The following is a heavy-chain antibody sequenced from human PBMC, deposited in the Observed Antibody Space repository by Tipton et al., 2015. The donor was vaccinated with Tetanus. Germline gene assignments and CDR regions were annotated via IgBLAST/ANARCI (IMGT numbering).Heavy chain of an antibody. CDR1: GGSFSGYY. Sequence: LRLSCAVYGGSFSGYYWSWIRQPPGKGLEWIGEINHSGSTNYNPSLKSRVTISVDTSKNQFSLKLSSVTAADTAVYYCARVPYCSSTSCRPFDYWGQGTLVTVSS. D-gene: IGHD2-2*01. CDR3: ARVPYCSSTSCRPFDY. CDR2: INHSGST. J-gene: IGHJ4*02. V-gene: IGHV4-34*01.